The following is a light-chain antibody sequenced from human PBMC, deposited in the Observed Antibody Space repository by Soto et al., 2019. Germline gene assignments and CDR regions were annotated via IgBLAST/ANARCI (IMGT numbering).Light chain of an antibody. V-gene: IGKV3-15*01. CDR1: QSVSSN. CDR3: QQYNNWWT. Sequence: EMVMTQSPATLSVSPGERATLSCRASQSVSSNLAWYQQKPGQAPRLLIYGASTRATGIPARFSGGGSGTDFTLTISSLHSEDFAVYYCQQYNNWWTFGQGTKVEIK. J-gene: IGKJ1*01. CDR2: GAS.